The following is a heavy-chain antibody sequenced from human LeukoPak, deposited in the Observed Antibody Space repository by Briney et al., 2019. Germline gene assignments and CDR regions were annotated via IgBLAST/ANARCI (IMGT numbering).Heavy chain of an antibody. D-gene: IGHD3-10*01. J-gene: IGHJ4*02. Sequence: GASVKVSCKASGYTFTGYYMHWVRQAPGQGLEWMGWINPNSGGTNYAQKFQGRVTMTRDTSISTAYMELSRLRSDDTAVYYCARDHVIKQAPPGYWGQGTLVTVSS. CDR2: INPNSGGT. V-gene: IGHV1-2*02. CDR1: GYTFTGYY. CDR3: ARDHVIKQAPPGY.